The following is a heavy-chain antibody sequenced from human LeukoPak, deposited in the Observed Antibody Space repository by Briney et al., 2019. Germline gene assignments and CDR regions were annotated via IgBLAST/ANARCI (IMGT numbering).Heavy chain of an antibody. Sequence: PGRSLRLSCAASGFTFDDYAMHWVRQAPGKGLEWVSGISWNSGSIGYADSVESRFTISRDNAKNSLYLQMNSLRAEDTALYYCAKVYYYGSGSYAFDIWGQGTMVTVSS. D-gene: IGHD3-10*01. V-gene: IGHV3-9*01. CDR2: ISWNSGSI. CDR3: AKVYYYGSGSYAFDI. CDR1: GFTFDDYA. J-gene: IGHJ3*02.